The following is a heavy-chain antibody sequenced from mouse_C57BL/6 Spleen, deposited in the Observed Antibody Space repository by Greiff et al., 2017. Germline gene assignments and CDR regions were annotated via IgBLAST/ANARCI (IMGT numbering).Heavy chain of an antibody. CDR2: FYPGSGSI. J-gene: IGHJ2*01. CDR3: ARSDITTVVASDYFDY. Sequence: QVQLQQSGAELVKPGVSVKLSCKASGYTFTEYTIHWVKQRSGQGLEWIGWFYPGSGSIKYNEKFKDKATLTADKSSSTVYMELSRLTSEDSAVYYCARSDITTVVASDYFDYWGQGTTLTVSS. D-gene: IGHD1-1*01. CDR1: GYTFTEYT. V-gene: IGHV1-62-2*01.